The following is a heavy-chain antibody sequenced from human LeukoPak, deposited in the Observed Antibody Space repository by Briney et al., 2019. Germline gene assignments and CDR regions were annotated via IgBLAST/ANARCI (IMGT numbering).Heavy chain of an antibody. J-gene: IGHJ4*02. CDR3: ARVRLSITTGRYYFDY. CDR1: GGSFSGYY. Sequence: SETLSLTCAVYGGSFSGYYWSWIRQPPGKGLEWIGEINHSGSTNYNPSLKSRVTISVDTSKNQFSLKLSSVTAADTAVYYCARVRLSITTGRYYFDYWGQGTLVTVSS. D-gene: IGHD3-22*01. CDR2: INHSGST. V-gene: IGHV4-34*01.